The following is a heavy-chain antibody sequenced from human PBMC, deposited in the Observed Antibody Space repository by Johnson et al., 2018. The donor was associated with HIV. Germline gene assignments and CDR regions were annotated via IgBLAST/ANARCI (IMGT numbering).Heavy chain of an antibody. Sequence: VQLLESGGGLVQPGGSLRLSCAASGFTVSSNYMSWVRHAPVKGLEWVSVIYSGGSTYYADSVKGRFAISRDNSKNTLYLQMDSLRVEDTAVYYCARGHNGAFDVWGQGTVVTVSS. V-gene: IGHV3-66*01. J-gene: IGHJ3*01. CDR2: IYSGGST. CDR1: GFTVSSNY. D-gene: IGHD2-8*01. CDR3: ARGHNGAFDV.